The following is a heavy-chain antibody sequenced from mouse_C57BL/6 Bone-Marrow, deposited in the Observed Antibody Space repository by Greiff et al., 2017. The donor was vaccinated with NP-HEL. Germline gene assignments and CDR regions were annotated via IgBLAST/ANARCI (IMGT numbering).Heavy chain of an antibody. CDR2: IDPSDSYT. V-gene: IGHV1-69*01. CDR1: GYTFTSYW. J-gene: IGHJ1*03. CDR3: AREGGYWYFDV. Sequence: QVQLQQPGAELVMPGASVKLSCKASGYTFTSYWMHWVKQRPGQGLEWIGEIDPSDSYTNYIQKFKGKSTLTVDKSSSTAYMQLSSLTSEDSAVYYCAREGGYWYFDVWGTGTTVTVSS.